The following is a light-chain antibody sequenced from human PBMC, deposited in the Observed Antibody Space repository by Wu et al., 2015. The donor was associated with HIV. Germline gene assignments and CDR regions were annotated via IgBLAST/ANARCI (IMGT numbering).Light chain of an antibody. J-gene: IGKJ1*01. CDR1: QSVNRY. CDR3: QQYGSSPVT. Sequence: EIVLTQSPATLSLSPGERATLSCRASQSVNRYLAWYQQKPGQAPRLLIYDASTRTTGTPARFSGSGSGTDFTLTISSLEPEDFAVYYCQQYGSSPVTFGQGTKVEIK. CDR2: DAS. V-gene: IGKV3-11*01.